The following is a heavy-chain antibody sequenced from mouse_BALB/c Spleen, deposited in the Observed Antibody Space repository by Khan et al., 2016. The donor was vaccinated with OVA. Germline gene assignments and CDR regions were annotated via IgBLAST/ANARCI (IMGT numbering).Heavy chain of an antibody. V-gene: IGHV3-2*02. D-gene: IGHD2-3*01. J-gene: IGHJ4*01. Sequence: VQLQESGPGLVKPSPSLSLTCTVTGYSITSDYAWNWIRQLPGNTLEWMGYISYSGSTNYNPSLKSRTSITPDTSNNQFILQLNSVTTEDTATYDCASDGSRYNYAMDYWGQGTSVTVSS. CDR2: ISYSGST. CDR1: GYSITSDYA. CDR3: ASDGSRYNYAMDY.